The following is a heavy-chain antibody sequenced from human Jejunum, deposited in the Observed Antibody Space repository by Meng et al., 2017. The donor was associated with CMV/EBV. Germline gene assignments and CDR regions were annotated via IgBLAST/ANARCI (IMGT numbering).Heavy chain of an antibody. CDR1: GFTFRADF. J-gene: IGHJ4*02. Sequence: GFTFRADFISWVRQAPGRGPEWVGIIYGAPSATYYADSVRGRFTISRDDSKNTVYLQMNSLRADDTAMYYCAKDKTPDGLFNFDFWGQGTRVTVSS. CDR2: IYGAPSAT. CDR3: AKDKTPDGLFNFDF. D-gene: IGHD1-14*01. V-gene: IGHV3-23*03.